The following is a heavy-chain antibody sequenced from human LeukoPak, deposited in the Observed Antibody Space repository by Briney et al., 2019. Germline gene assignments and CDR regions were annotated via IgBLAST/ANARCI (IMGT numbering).Heavy chain of an antibody. D-gene: IGHD3-16*01. CDR1: GGSISSGGYY. J-gene: IGHJ4*02. Sequence: SQTLSLTCTVSGGSISSGGYYWSWIRQHPGTGLERIGYIYYSGSTYYNPSLKSRVTISVDTSKNQFSLKLSSVTAADTAVYYCARDGGRYFDYWGQGTLVTVSS. V-gene: IGHV4-31*03. CDR3: ARDGGRYFDY. CDR2: IYYSGST.